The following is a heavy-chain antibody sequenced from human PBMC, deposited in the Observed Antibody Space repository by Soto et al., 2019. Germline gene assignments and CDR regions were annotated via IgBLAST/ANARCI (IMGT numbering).Heavy chain of an antibody. D-gene: IGHD2-2*01. CDR3: AVRYCSSTSCSLGGAYNWFDP. Sequence: SVKVSCKASGGTFSSYAISWVRQAPGQGLEWMGGIIPIFGTANYAQKFQGRVTITADESTSTAYMELSSLRSEDTAVYYCAVRYCSSTSCSLGGAYNWFDPWGQGTLVTVSS. CDR2: IIPIFGTA. CDR1: GGTFSSYA. J-gene: IGHJ5*02. V-gene: IGHV1-69*13.